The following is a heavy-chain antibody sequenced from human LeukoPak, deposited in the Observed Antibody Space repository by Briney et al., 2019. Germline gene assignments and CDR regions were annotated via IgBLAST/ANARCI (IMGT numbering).Heavy chain of an antibody. Sequence: SETLSLTCAVYGGSFSGYYWSWIRQPPGKGLEWIGEINHSGSTNYNPSLKSRVTISVDTSKNQFSLKLSSVTAADTAVYYCARAVSWFGELLALFDYWGQGTLVTVSS. V-gene: IGHV4-34*01. D-gene: IGHD3-10*01. J-gene: IGHJ4*02. CDR1: GGSFSGYY. CDR2: INHSGST. CDR3: ARAVSWFGELLALFDY.